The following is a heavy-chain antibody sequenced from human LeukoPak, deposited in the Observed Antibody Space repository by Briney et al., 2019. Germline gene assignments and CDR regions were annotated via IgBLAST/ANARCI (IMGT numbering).Heavy chain of an antibody. CDR1: GFTLRNYW. CDR3: ARVIVAVVGQSDLFDS. Sequence: PGGSLRLSCTASGFTLRNYWMTWVRQGPGKGREWVGYIEGVARSQYYGDPVKGRFTISRDNAKNSLYLQMDSLRAEDTAIYYWARVIVAVVGQSDLFDSWGPGTVVTVSS. J-gene: IGHJ4*02. CDR2: IEGVARSQ. D-gene: IGHD6-19*01. V-gene: IGHV3-7*03.